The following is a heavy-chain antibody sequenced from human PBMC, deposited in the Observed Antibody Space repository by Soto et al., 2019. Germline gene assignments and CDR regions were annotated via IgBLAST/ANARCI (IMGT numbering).Heavy chain of an antibody. CDR1: GFTFSSYS. CDR2: ISSGRSYV. CDR3: TSEIAAHGSG. D-gene: IGHD6-13*01. Sequence: EVQLVESGGGLVKPGGSLRLSCAASGFTFSSYSMHWVRQAPGKGLEWVSPISSGRSYVYYADSVKGRFTISRDNAKNSLYLQMTSQRAEDRAVYYCTSEIAAHGSGWGQGNLVNVSS. V-gene: IGHV3-21*01. J-gene: IGHJ4*02.